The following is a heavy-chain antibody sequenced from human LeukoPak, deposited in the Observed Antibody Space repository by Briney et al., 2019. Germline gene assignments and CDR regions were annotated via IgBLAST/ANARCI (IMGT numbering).Heavy chain of an antibody. Sequence: GGSLRLSCAASGFTFSNYWMSWVRQAPGKGLEWVSAISGSGGSTYYADSVKGRFTISRDKPKNSLYLQMNSLRAEDTAVYYCARGPAKGYYFDYWGQGTLVTVSS. J-gene: IGHJ4*02. CDR1: GFTFSNYW. V-gene: IGHV3-23*01. CDR3: ARGPAKGYYFDY. CDR2: ISGSGGST.